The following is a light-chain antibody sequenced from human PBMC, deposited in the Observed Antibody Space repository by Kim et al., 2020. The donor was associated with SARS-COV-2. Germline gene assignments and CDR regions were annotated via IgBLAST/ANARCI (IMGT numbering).Light chain of an antibody. CDR1: SGINVGTYR. CDR3: MIWHSSAFV. V-gene: IGLV5-45*02. Sequence: QPVLTQPSSLSASPGASASLTCTLRSGINVGTYRIYWYQQKPGSPPQYLLRYKSDSDKQQGSGVPSRCSASKDASANAGILLISGLQSEDEADYYCMIWHSSAFVFGTGTKVTVL. J-gene: IGLJ1*01. CDR2: YKSDSDK.